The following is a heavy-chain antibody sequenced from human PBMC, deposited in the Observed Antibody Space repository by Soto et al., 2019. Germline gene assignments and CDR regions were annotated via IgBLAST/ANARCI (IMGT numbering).Heavy chain of an antibody. D-gene: IGHD3-3*01. CDR1: GFTFSGSA. V-gene: IGHV3-73*01. CDR2: IRSKANSYAT. J-gene: IGHJ4*02. Sequence: GGSLRLSCAASGFTFSGSAMHWVRQASGKGLEWVGRIRSKANSYATAYAASVKGRFTISRDDSKNTAYLQMNSLKTEDTAVYYCTTERLGDYDFWSGYFPDYWGQGTLVTVSS. CDR3: TTERLGDYDFWSGYFPDY.